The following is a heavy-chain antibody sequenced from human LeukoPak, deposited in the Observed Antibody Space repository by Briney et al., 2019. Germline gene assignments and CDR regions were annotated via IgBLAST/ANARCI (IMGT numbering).Heavy chain of an antibody. CDR1: GGSFSGYY. D-gene: IGHD2-2*01. CDR3: ARVRGYCSSTSCRQYWFDP. J-gene: IGHJ5*02. CDR2: INHSGST. Sequence: SETLSLTCAVYGGSFSGYYWSWIRQPPGKGLEWIGEINHSGSTSYNPSLKSRVTISVDTSKNQFSLKLSSVTAADTAVYYCARVRGYCSSTSCRQYWFDPWGQGTLVTVSS. V-gene: IGHV4-34*01.